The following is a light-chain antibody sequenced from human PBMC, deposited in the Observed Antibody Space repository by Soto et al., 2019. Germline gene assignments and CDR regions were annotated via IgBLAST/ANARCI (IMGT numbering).Light chain of an antibody. J-gene: IGLJ1*01. Sequence: QSVLTQPASVSGSPGQSITISCTGTSSDVGGYNYVSWYQQRPGKAPKLMIYDVSNRPSGVSNRFSGSKSGNTASLTISGLQAEDEADYYCSSYTSTERVFGTGTKVTVL. CDR1: SSDVGGYNY. CDR2: DVS. V-gene: IGLV2-14*01. CDR3: SSYTSTERV.